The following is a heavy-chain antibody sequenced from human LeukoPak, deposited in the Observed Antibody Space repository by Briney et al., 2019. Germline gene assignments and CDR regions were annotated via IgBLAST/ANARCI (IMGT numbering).Heavy chain of an antibody. J-gene: IGHJ4*02. CDR2: INPDGNTI. CDR1: GFTFSNYW. D-gene: IGHD3-9*01. Sequence: GGSLRLSCAASGFTFSNYWVHWVRQAPGKGLVWVSRINPDGNTINYADSVKGRFTGSRDNSKNMLYLQMNSLRDEDTAVYYCAHLGYDILTGYYNWGQGTLVFVSS. V-gene: IGHV3-74*01. CDR3: AHLGYDILTGYYN.